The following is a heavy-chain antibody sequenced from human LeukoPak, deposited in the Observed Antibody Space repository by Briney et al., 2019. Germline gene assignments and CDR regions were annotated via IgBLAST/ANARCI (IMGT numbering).Heavy chain of an antibody. V-gene: IGHV1-69*13. D-gene: IGHD3-22*01. Sequence: GASVKVSCKASGGTFSSYAISWVRQAPGQGLEWMGGIIPIFGTANYAQKFQGRVTITADESTSTAYMELSSLRPEDTAVYYCARTYYYDSSGYSVDAFDIWGQGTMVTVSS. CDR2: IIPIFGTA. J-gene: IGHJ3*02. CDR3: ARTYYYDSSGYSVDAFDI. CDR1: GGTFSSYA.